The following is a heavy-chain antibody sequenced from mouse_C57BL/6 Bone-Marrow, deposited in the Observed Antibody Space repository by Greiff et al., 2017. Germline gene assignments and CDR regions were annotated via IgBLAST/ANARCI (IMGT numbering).Heavy chain of an antibody. Sequence: QVQLQQSGAELVRPGASVTLSCKASGYTFPDYELHWVKQTPVPGLEWIGAIDPETGGTAYNQKFKGKAILTADKSSSTAYMELRSLTSEDSAVYYCTRGGYWYFDVWGTGTTVTVSS. CDR2: IDPETGGT. CDR1: GYTFPDYE. V-gene: IGHV1-15*01. CDR3: TRGGYWYFDV. J-gene: IGHJ1*03.